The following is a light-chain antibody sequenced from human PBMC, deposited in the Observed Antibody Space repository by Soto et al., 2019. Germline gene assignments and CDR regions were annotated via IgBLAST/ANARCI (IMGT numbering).Light chain of an antibody. J-gene: IGLJ1*01. CDR3: SSYTRRSHTYT. V-gene: IGLV2-14*01. CDR1: SSDVGGYNY. Sequence: QAAMTQPASMFGSPGQSITISCTGTSSDVGGYNYVSWYQQHPGKAPKLMIYEVSNRPSGVSNRFSGSKSGNTASLTISGLQAEDEADYYCSSYTRRSHTYTFGPGTKLTV. CDR2: EVS.